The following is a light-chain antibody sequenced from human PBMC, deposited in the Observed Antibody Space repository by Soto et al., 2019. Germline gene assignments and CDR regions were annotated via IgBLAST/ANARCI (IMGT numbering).Light chain of an antibody. V-gene: IGKV3-20*01. CDR3: QQYGSSLLT. Sequence: IVLTQSPGTLSLSPGERATLSCRASQSVNSVSSSYLAWYQQKPGQAPRLLIYGASSRATGIPDRFSGSGSGTDFTLTISRLEPEDFAVYYCQQYGSSLLTFGGGTEVEIK. CDR1: QSVNSVSSSY. CDR2: GAS. J-gene: IGKJ4*01.